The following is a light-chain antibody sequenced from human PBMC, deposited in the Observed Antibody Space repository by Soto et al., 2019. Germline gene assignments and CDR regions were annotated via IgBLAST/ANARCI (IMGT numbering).Light chain of an antibody. CDR2: DVT. CDR3: KSCTTTGSLV. Sequence: QSALTQSASVSGSPGQSITSSCTGTSSDIGSYNFVSWYQQHPGKAPKLMIYDVTNRPSGGSTRFSGSKSGNTASLTISGLQAEDEADYYCKSCTTTGSLVFGTGTKVTVL. CDR1: SSDIGSYNF. V-gene: IGLV2-14*01. J-gene: IGLJ1*01.